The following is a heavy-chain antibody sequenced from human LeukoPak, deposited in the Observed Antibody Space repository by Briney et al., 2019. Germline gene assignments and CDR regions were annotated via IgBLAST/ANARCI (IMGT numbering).Heavy chain of an antibody. CDR1: GFTFSSYW. CDR2: INSDGSST. J-gene: IGHJ5*02. Sequence: PGGSLRLSCAASGFTFSSYWMHWVRHAPGEGLVWVSRINSDGSSTIYADSVKGRFTISRDNAKNTLYMQMNSLRAADTAVYYCARVSFHFWSGGRLDWIDPWSQGTLVTVSS. V-gene: IGHV3-74*01. CDR3: ARVSFHFWSGGRLDWIDP. D-gene: IGHD3-3*02.